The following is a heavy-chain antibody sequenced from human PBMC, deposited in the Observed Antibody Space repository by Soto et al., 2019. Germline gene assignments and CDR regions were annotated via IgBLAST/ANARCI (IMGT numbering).Heavy chain of an antibody. J-gene: IGHJ4*02. CDR2: INHSGST. CDR1: GGSFSGYY. CDR3: ARGPGLNASSAPFDY. D-gene: IGHD1-1*01. Sequence: QVQLQQWGAGLLKPSETLSLTCAVYGGSFSGYYWSWIRQPPGKGLEWLGEINHSGSTNYIPSLKCRVTISADTSKNQFSLKLRSVTAADTAVYYCARGPGLNASSAPFDYWGQGTLVTVSS. V-gene: IGHV4-34*01.